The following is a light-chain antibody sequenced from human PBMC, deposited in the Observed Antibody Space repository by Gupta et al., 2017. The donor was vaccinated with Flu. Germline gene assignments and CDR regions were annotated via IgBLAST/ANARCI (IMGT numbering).Light chain of an antibody. V-gene: IGLV6-57*01. Sequence: NFILTRQRVEPGGPGKTVTISCTRSGGNFGDNYVQWYQQRPGSSPTLVIDEDSQRPSGIPYRFFSSIDRSNTSSALTWAAVGGGADVDYHCPNSDHNSVVFGGGTKLTVL. CDR1: GGNFGDNY. CDR3: PNSDHNSVV. CDR2: EDS. J-gene: IGLJ2*01.